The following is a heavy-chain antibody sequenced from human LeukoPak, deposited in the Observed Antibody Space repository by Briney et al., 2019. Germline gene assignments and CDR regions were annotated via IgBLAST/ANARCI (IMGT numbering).Heavy chain of an antibody. CDR1: GGSISSYY. D-gene: IGHD3-16*02. J-gene: IGHJ3*02. CDR2: IYYSGST. V-gene: IGHV4-59*01. Sequence: PDTHSLTCTVSGGSISSYYWSWIRQPPGKGLEWIGYIYYSGSTNYNPSLKSRVTISVDTSKNQFSLKLSSVTAADTAVYYCARDWDGYPHAFDIWGQGTMVTVS. CDR3: ARDWDGYPHAFDI.